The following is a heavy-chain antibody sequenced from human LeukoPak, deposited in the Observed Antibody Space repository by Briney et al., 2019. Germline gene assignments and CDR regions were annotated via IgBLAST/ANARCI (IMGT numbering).Heavy chain of an antibody. CDR1: GFTFSSYA. V-gene: IGHV3-23*01. D-gene: IGHD2-2*01. J-gene: IGHJ3*02. CDR3: AKAANIVVVPAAISGGAFDI. CDR2: ISGSGGST. Sequence: GGSLRLSCAASGFTFSSYAMSWVRQAPGKGLEWVSAISGSGGSTYYADSVKGRFTISRDNSKNTLYLQMNSLRAEGTAVYYCAKAANIVVVPAAISGGAFDIWGQGTMVTVSS.